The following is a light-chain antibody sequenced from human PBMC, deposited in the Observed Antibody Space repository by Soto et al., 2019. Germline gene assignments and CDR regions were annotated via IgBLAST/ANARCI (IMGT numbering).Light chain of an antibody. CDR2: AAS. V-gene: IGKV1-6*01. Sequence: AIQMTQSPSSLSASVGDRVTITCRASQGIRNDLGWYQQKPGKAPKLLIYAASSLQSGIPSRFSGSGSGTDFTLTISSLQPEAFATYYCLQDYNYPPTFGGGTKVEIK. J-gene: IGKJ4*01. CDR1: QGIRND. CDR3: LQDYNYPPT.